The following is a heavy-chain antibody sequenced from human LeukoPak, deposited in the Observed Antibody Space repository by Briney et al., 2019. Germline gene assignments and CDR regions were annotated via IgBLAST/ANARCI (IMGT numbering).Heavy chain of an antibody. CDR1: GFTYRSYS. CDR3: AREVWLADSPGYFDL. J-gene: IGHJ2*01. V-gene: IGHV3-21*01. Sequence: GGSLRLSCEASGFTYRSYSMNWVRQAPGKGLEWVSSISGSSSYIYYADSVKGRFTISRDNAKNSLYLQMNSLRAEDTAVYYCAREVWLADSPGYFDLWGRGTLVTVSS. D-gene: IGHD3-9*01. CDR2: ISGSSSYI.